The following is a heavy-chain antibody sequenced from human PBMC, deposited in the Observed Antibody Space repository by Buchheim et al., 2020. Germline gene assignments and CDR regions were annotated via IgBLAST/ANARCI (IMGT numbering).Heavy chain of an antibody. Sequence: EVQLLESGGDLVQPGGSLRLSCVASGFTFDDYAMSWVRQAPGKGLEWVAGSSFSGGMTDYADSVKGRFTISRDNSKSTLLLQMNSLRAEDTAVYYCAKFEQSSSSSSGFDHWGQGTL. V-gene: IGHV3-23*01. CDR2: SSFSGGMT. CDR3: AKFEQSSSSSSGFDH. D-gene: IGHD6-6*01. J-gene: IGHJ4*02. CDR1: GFTFDDYA.